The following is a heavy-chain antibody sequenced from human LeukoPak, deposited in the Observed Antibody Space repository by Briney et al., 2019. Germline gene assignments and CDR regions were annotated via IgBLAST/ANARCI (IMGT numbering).Heavy chain of an antibody. CDR2: ISGSGGST. J-gene: IGHJ6*02. V-gene: IGHV3-23*01. CDR3: XXXXXXXXXSXXYGMDV. Sequence: PGGSLRLSCAASGFTFSSYAMSWVRQAPGKGLEWVSAISGSGGSTYYADSVKGRFTISRDNSKNTLYLQMNSLRAEDTAVYXXXXXXXXXXXSXXYGMDVWGQGTTVTVSS. CDR1: GFTFSSYA.